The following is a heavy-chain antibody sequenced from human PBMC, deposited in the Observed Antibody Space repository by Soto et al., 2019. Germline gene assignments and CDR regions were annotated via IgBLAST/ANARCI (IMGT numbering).Heavy chain of an antibody. J-gene: IGHJ6*02. V-gene: IGHV4-30-4*01. CDR1: GGSISSGDYY. D-gene: IGHD3-10*01. Sequence: PSETLSLTCTVSGGSISSGDYYWSWIRQPPGKGLEWIGYIYYSGSTYYNPSLKSRVTISVDTSKNQFSLKLSSVTAADTAVYYCARVEGRGASTSYGMDVWGQGTTVT. CDR3: ARVEGRGASTSYGMDV. CDR2: IYYSGST.